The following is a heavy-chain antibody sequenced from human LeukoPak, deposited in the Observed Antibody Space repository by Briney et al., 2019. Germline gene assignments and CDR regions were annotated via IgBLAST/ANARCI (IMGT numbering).Heavy chain of an antibody. D-gene: IGHD3-22*01. J-gene: IGHJ3*02. CDR3: ARESGYYDSSGSDAFDI. Sequence: GGSLRLSCAASGFTFSSYDMHWVRQATGKGLEWVSAIGTAGDTYYPGSVKGRFTISRENAKNSLYLQMNSLRAGDTAVYYCARESGYYDSSGSDAFDIWGQGTMVTVSS. CDR1: GFTFSSYD. V-gene: IGHV3-13*01. CDR2: IGTAGDT.